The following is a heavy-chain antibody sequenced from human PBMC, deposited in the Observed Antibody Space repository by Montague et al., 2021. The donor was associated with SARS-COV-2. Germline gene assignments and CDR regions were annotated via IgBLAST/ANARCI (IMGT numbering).Heavy chain of an antibody. Sequence: TLSLTCTVSGDSITSAVSYWSWIRQPAGKGLEWIGRIYTTGSTNYNPSLKSRVTISLDTSKNQFSLKLSSVTAADTAVYYFARDGFRWDFDCWGKGTLVTVSS. J-gene: IGHJ4*02. CDR3: ARDGFRWDFDC. V-gene: IGHV4-61*02. CDR1: GDSITSAVSY. CDR2: IYTTGST. D-gene: IGHD1-26*01.